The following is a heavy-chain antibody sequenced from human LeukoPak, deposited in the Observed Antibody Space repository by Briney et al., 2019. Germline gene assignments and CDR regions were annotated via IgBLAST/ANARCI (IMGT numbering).Heavy chain of an antibody. Sequence: PSETLSLTCTVSGASIVGSYWTWIRQSPGEGLQYVGYIYNTVDVNYSPSLKSRVTISIDMPRNQFSLTLNSVTTADTAIYYCARGRHYDITGFNPTYYFDSWGQGALVTVSS. CDR1: GASIVGSY. V-gene: IGHV4-59*01. CDR2: IYNTVDV. J-gene: IGHJ4*02. D-gene: IGHD3-9*01. CDR3: ARGRHYDITGFNPTYYFDS.